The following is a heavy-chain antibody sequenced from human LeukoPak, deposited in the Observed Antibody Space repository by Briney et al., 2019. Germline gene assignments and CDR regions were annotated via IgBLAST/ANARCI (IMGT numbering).Heavy chain of an antibody. CDR1: GDSFSNFP. Sequence: ASVKVSCKASGDSFSNFPFHWVRQAPGQGLEWMGWMNTNTGNPTYAQGFTGQFVFSLETSVSTAYLQISSLKAEDTAVYYCARGRGSSARLGYSYFYIDVWGKGTAVTVSS. V-gene: IGHV7-4-1*02. CDR2: MNTNTGNP. D-gene: IGHD1-26*01. CDR3: ARGRGSSARLGYSYFYIDV. J-gene: IGHJ6*03.